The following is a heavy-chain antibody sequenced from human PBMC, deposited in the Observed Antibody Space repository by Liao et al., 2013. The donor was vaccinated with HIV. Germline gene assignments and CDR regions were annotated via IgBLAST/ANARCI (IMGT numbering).Heavy chain of an antibody. CDR3: ARGYGSRYSSGWYANDAFDI. V-gene: IGHV4-4*07. J-gene: IGHJ3*02. D-gene: IGHD6-19*01. CDR1: GGSISNYY. CDR2: IYFSGST. Sequence: QVQLQESGPGLVKPSETLSLTCTVSGGSISNYYWNWIRQPAGKGLEWIGRIYFSGSTNYNPSLKSRVTMSVDTSKNQFSLQLSSVTAADTAVYYCARGYGSRYSSGWYANDAFDIWGQGTMVTVSS.